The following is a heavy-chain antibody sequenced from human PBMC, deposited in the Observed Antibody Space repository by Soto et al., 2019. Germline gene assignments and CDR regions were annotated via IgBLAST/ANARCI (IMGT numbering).Heavy chain of an antibody. CDR3: ASVFTMLRESGMDV. CDR1: GYTFSDYG. J-gene: IGHJ6*02. CDR2: ISAHNRNT. D-gene: IGHD3-10*01. V-gene: IGHV1-18*04. Sequence: QVQLMQPGGEVKKPGASVKISCKASGYTFSDYGINWVRQAPGQGLEWMGWISAHNRNTNYAQNLQGRVTMTIDSSTTTAYMELRSLTSYATAVYYCASVFTMLRESGMDVWGQGTTVTVSS.